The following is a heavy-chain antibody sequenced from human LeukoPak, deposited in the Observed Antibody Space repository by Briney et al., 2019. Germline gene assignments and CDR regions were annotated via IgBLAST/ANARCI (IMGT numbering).Heavy chain of an antibody. CDR2: IKQDEGEK. CDR1: GFSFSSYW. V-gene: IGHV3-7*01. J-gene: IGHJ6*03. Sequence: GGSLRLSCAASGFSFSSYWMSWVRQAPGKGLEWVANIKQDEGEKYYVDSVKGRFTISRDNAKNSVYLQMNSLRAEDTAVYYCAREASLNCMDVWGKGTTVTVSS. CDR3: AREASLNCMDV.